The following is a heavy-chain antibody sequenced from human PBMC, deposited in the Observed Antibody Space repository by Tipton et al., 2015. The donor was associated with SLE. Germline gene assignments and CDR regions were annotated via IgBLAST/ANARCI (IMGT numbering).Heavy chain of an antibody. D-gene: IGHD3-22*01. CDR2: ISWNGAYT. CDR3: VRSYDSSGWRVGDF. V-gene: IGHV3-20*04. CDR1: GFIFDDYG. J-gene: IGHJ4*02. Sequence: GSLRLSCAASGFIFDDYGMSWVRQGSGKGLEWVSGISWNGAYTAYGDSVKGRFTISRDNAKNSQYLQMNSLRDEDTALYYCVRSYDSSGWRVGDFWGQGILVTVSS.